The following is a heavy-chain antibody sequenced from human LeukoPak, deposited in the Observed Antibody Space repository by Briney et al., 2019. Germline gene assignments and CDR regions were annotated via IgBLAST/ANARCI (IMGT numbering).Heavy chain of an antibody. J-gene: IGHJ5*02. V-gene: IGHV4-39*07. CDR1: GGSISSSGSY. Sequence: PSETLSLTCSVSGGSISSSGSYWGWIRQPPGKGLEWIGSIYYSGNTYNPSLKSRVTISVDTSKNQFSLSLTSVNAADTAVYYCARVMAARREDLNWFDPWGQGTLVTVSS. CDR3: ARVMAARREDLNWFDP. CDR2: IYYSGNT. D-gene: IGHD6-6*01.